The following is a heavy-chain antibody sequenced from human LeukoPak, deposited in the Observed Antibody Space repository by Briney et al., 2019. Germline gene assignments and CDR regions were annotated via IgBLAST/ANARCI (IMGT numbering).Heavy chain of an antibody. Sequence: GGSLRVSGSASGFTFSSYVMHWVRQAPGKGLEFVSTINTNGYTTYYADSVKGRFTISRDNSKNTLYLQMGSLRAEDTAVYYCVKDLSGRFTFDFWGQGTLVTVSS. J-gene: IGHJ4*02. CDR1: GFTFSSYV. CDR2: INTNGYTT. D-gene: IGHD1-26*01. CDR3: VKDLSGRFTFDF. V-gene: IGHV3-64D*06.